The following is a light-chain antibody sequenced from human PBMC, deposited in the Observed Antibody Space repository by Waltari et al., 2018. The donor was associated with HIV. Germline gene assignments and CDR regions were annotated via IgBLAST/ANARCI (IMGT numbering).Light chain of an antibody. Sequence: DIQMTQSPLRLPASVGDRVTITCRASQNIGNFLNWYLHKPGTAPKLLIYGASRLQGGVPSRFSGGGSVTDFFLTISNLQLEDFGIYYCQQSYNSPVTFGQGTKVEI. CDR2: GAS. CDR1: QNIGNF. J-gene: IGKJ2*01. CDR3: QQSYNSPVT. V-gene: IGKV1-39*01.